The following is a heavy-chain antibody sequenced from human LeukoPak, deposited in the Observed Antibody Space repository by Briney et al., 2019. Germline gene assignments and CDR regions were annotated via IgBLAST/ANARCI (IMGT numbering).Heavy chain of an antibody. CDR3: ATGAMATVPYVLDY. Sequence: ASVKVSCKVSGYTLTELSMHWVRQAPGKGLEWMGGFNPEDGETIYAQKFQGRVTMTEDTSTDTAYMELSSLRSEDTAVYYCATGAMATVPYVLDYWGQGTLVTVSS. D-gene: IGHD5-24*01. CDR2: FNPEDGET. CDR1: GYTLTELS. J-gene: IGHJ4*02. V-gene: IGHV1-24*01.